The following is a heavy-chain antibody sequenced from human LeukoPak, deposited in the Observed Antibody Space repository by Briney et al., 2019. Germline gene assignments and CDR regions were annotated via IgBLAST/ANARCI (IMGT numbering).Heavy chain of an antibody. D-gene: IGHD4-23*01. Sequence: SETLSLTCTVSGGSISSYYWSWIRQPPGKGLEWIGYIYYSGSTNYNPSLKSRVTISVDTSKSQFSLKLSSVTAADTAVYYCASMVVTRRDAFHIWGQGTMVTVSS. V-gene: IGHV4-59*01. CDR3: ASMVVTRRDAFHI. CDR2: IYYSGST. J-gene: IGHJ3*02. CDR1: GGSISSYY.